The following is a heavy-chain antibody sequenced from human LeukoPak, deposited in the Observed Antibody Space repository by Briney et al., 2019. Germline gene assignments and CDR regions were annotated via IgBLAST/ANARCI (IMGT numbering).Heavy chain of an antibody. CDR3: ARRINYYDSSGYYYVRYFDS. CDR1: GFTFSSYW. V-gene: IGHV3-74*01. J-gene: IGHJ4*02. Sequence: PGGSLRLSCAASGFTFSSYWMYWVRHAPGKGPVWVARINTDGSSLNYADSVKGRFTISRDNAKNTLYLQMNSLGAEDTAVYYCARRINYYDSSGYYYVRYFDSWGQGTLVVVSS. CDR2: INTDGSSL. D-gene: IGHD3-22*01.